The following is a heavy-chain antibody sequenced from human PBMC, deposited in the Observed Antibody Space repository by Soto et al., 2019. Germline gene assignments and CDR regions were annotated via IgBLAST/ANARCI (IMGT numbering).Heavy chain of an antibody. CDR1: SVAFSRHA. Sequence: GGSRRVEWSRSSVAFSRHAMTWVRQAPGKGLEWVSGLSDSGGSIYYADSVKGRFTISRDNSMNTLYLQMNTLRAEDTAIYYCAKVSSSWYAGFFDLWGQGP. J-gene: IGHJ4*02. D-gene: IGHD6-13*01. CDR2: LSDSGGSI. CDR3: AKVSSSWYAGFFDL. V-gene: IGHV3-23*01.